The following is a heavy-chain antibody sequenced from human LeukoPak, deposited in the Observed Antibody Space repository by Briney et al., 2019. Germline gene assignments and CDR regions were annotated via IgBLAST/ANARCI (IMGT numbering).Heavy chain of an antibody. V-gene: IGHV3-53*04. CDR2: IYSGGST. J-gene: IGHJ4*02. CDR1: GFTVSSNY. D-gene: IGHD6-19*01. Sequence: GGSLRLSCAASGFTVSSNYMSWVRQAPGKELEWVSVIYSGGSTYYADSVKGRFTISRHNSKNTLYLQMNSLRAEDTAVYYCASGGAYSSGWYGGDYWGQGTLVTVSS. CDR3: ASGGAYSSGWYGGDY.